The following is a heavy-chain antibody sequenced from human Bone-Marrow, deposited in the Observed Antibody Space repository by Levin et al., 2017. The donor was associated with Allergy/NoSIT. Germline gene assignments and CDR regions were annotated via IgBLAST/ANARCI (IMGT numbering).Heavy chain of an antibody. CDR2: ISSSSSYT. CDR1: GFTFSDYY. D-gene: IGHD3-9*01. CDR3: ARDPEEHTLLRYFDY. Sequence: GGSLRLSCAASGFTFSDYYMSWIRQAPGKGLECVSYISSSSSYTKYADSVKGRFTISSDNAKNSLYLQMNSLRAEDTAVYYCARDPEEHTLLRYFDYWGQGTLVTVSS. V-gene: IGHV3-11*05. J-gene: IGHJ4*02.